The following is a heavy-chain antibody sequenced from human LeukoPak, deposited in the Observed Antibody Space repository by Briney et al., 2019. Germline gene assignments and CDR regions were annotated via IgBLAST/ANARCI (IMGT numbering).Heavy chain of an antibody. Sequence: GGSLRLSCVASGFIFSTYGLHWVRQSPGKGLEWVAVIWYDGSQRYYADSVKGRFTISRDDSQNTIYLQMDSLRAEDTAVYYCATSSPRNYFDHWGQGTLVTVSS. D-gene: IGHD1-14*01. CDR2: IWYDGSQR. J-gene: IGHJ4*02. V-gene: IGHV3-33*01. CDR1: GFIFSTYG. CDR3: ATSSPRNYFDH.